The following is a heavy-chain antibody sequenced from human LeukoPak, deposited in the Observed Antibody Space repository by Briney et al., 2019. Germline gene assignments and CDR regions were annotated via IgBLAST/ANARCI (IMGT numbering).Heavy chain of an antibody. Sequence: PGGSLRLSCAASGFTFSSYGMHWVRQAPGKGLEWVAFIRYDGSNKYYADSVKGRFTISRDNSKNTLYLQMNSLRAEDTALYHCARSSVRGVPAWFDPWGQGTLVTVSS. D-gene: IGHD3-10*01. CDR3: ARSSVRGVPAWFDP. V-gene: IGHV3-30*02. J-gene: IGHJ5*02. CDR1: GFTFSSYG. CDR2: IRYDGSNK.